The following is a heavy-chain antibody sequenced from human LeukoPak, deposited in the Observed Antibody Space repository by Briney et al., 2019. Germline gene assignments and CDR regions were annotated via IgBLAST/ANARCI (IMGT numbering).Heavy chain of an antibody. V-gene: IGHV3-23*01. Sequence: GGSLRLSCAASGFTFSSYAMSWVRQAPGKGLEWVSAISGSGGSTYYADSVKGRFTISRDNSKNTLYLQMNSLRAEDTAVYYCAKVQVVLVYGSGSSSFDYWGQGTLVTVSS. CDR3: AKVQVVLVYGSGSSSFDY. CDR2: ISGSGGST. CDR1: GFTFSSYA. J-gene: IGHJ4*02. D-gene: IGHD3-10*01.